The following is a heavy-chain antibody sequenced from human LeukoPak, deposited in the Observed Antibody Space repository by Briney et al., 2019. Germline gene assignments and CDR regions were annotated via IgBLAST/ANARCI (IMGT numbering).Heavy chain of an antibody. V-gene: IGHV4-30-2*01. J-gene: IGHJ4*02. CDR3: ARDSLSGGFFDY. CDR1: GGSISSGGYS. D-gene: IGHD2-15*01. Sequence: PSETLSLTCAVSGGSISSGGYSWSWIRQPPGKGLEWIGYIYHSGSTYYNPSLKSRVTISVDRSKNQFSLKLSSVTAADTAVYYCARDSLSGGFFDYWGQGTLVTVSS. CDR2: IYHSGST.